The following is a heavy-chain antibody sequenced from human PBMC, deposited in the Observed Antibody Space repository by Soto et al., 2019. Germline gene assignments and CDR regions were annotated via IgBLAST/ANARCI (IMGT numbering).Heavy chain of an antibody. J-gene: IGHJ6*02. D-gene: IGHD3-3*01. CDR2: IWYDGSNK. Sequence: SGGSLRLSCAASGFTFSSYGMHWVRQAPGKGLEWVAVIWYDGSNKYYADSVKGRFTISRDNSRNTLYLQMNSLRAEDTAVYYCARVKFLEWSPLSMDVWGQGTTVTVSS. V-gene: IGHV3-33*01. CDR1: GFTFSSYG. CDR3: ARVKFLEWSPLSMDV.